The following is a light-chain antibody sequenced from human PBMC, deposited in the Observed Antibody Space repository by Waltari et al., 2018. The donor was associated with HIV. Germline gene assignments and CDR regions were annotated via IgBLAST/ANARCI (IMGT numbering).Light chain of an antibody. CDR3: LSYDSSLSGKV. Sequence: QSVLTQPPAVSAAPGQRVTISCTGSRSNIRTGFGVHSYQQFPGTAPKLLIYGTSNRPSGVPDRFSGSKSGTSASLAITGLQAEDEADYYCLSYDSSLSGKVFGGGTKLTVL. V-gene: IGLV1-40*01. CDR1: RSNIRTGFG. CDR2: GTS. J-gene: IGLJ3*02.